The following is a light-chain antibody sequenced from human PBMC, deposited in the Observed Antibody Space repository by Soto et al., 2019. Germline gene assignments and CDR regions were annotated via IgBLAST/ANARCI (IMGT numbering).Light chain of an antibody. CDR2: DNT. CDR3: QSYDSSLSGVL. J-gene: IGLJ2*01. V-gene: IGLV1-40*01. CDR1: SSHIGAGYD. Sequence: QSVLTQPPSVSGAPGQRVTISCTGSSSHIGAGYDVHWYQQLPGTAPKLLIYDNTNRPSGGPGRFSGSKSGTSASLAITGLQAEDEADYYCQSYDSSLSGVLFGGGTKLTVL.